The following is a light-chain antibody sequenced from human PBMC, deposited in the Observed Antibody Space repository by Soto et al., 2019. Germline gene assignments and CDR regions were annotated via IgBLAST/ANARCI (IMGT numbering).Light chain of an antibody. Sequence: IVMTQSPATLSVSPGERVTLSCRASQSVNSNLAWYQQKPGQTPKLLIYVASTMATGIPARFSGSGSGTEFTLTISSLQSEDVAIYYCQQYNAWPLTFGGGTKVEFK. CDR1: QSVNSN. V-gene: IGKV3-15*01. CDR3: QQYNAWPLT. CDR2: VAS. J-gene: IGKJ4*01.